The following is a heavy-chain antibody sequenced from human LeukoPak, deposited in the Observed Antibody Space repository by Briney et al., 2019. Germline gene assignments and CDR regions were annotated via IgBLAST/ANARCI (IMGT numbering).Heavy chain of an antibody. D-gene: IGHD6-6*01. V-gene: IGHV4-59*01. CDR1: GGSITTYH. J-gene: IGHJ4*02. Sequence: SETLSLTCTVSGGSITTYHWNWIRQPPGNGLEWIGYAYYRGGTKYNPSLKSRVSLSVDTSKNQVSLKLSSVTAADTAVYFCARSYGSYVLDYWGQGSLVIVSS. CDR3: ARSYGSYVLDY. CDR2: AYYRGGT.